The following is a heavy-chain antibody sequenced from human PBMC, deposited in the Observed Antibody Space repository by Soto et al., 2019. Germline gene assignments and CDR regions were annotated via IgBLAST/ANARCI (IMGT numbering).Heavy chain of an antibody. V-gene: IGHV4-4*02. Sequence: QVQLQESGPGLVKPSGTLSLTCAVSGGSISSSNWWSWVRQPPGKGLEWIGEIYHSGSTNYNPSLMRRVTIAVDKSKNQFSLKLSSVTAADTAVYYCARGLEYQLLSTWFDPWGQGTLVTVSS. CDR1: GGSISSSNW. CDR3: ARGLEYQLLSTWFDP. CDR2: IYHSGST. J-gene: IGHJ5*02. D-gene: IGHD2-2*01.